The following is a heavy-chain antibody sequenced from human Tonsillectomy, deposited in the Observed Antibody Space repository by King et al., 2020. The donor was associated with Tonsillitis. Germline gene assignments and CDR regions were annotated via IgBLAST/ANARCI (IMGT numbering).Heavy chain of an antibody. V-gene: IGHV3-7*01. Sequence: EVQLVESGGGLVQPGGSLRLSCAVSGFTFSRYWMSWVRQAPGKGLEWVANIKEDGSDKHYVDSVKGRFTISRDNAKNSLFLQMNSLSAEDTAVYYYATEGGRSGSGYWGQGTLVTVSS. CDR2: IKEDGSDK. D-gene: IGHD3-10*01. CDR3: ATEGGRSGSGY. CDR1: GFTFSRYW. J-gene: IGHJ4*02.